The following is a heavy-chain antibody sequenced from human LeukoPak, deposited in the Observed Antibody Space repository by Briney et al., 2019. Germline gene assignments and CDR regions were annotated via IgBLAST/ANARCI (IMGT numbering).Heavy chain of an antibody. Sequence: GRSLRLSCAASGFTFDDYAMHWVRQAPGKGLEWVSGISWNSGSIGYADSVKGRFTISRDNAKNSLYLQMNSLGAEDTALYYCAKDIGSSGSVDYWGQGTLVTVSS. V-gene: IGHV3-9*01. CDR2: ISWNSGSI. D-gene: IGHD6-19*01. CDR1: GFTFDDYA. CDR3: AKDIGSSGSVDY. J-gene: IGHJ4*02.